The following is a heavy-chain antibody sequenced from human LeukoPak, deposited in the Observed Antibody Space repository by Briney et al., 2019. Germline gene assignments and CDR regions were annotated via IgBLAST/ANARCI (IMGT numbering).Heavy chain of an antibody. CDR1: GGSISSSSYY. CDR2: IYYSGST. V-gene: IGHV4-61*01. J-gene: IGHJ5*02. CDR3: ARDRVPAAMVYWFDP. Sequence: SETLSLTCTVSGGSISSSSYYWGWIRQPPGKGLEWIGYIYYSGSTNYNPSLKSRVTISVDTSKNQFSLKLSSVTAADTAVYYCARDRVPAAMVYWFDPWGQGTLVTVSS. D-gene: IGHD2-2*01.